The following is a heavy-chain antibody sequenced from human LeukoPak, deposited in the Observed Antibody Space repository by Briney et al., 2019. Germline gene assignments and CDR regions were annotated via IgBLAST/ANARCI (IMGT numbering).Heavy chain of an antibody. Sequence: GGSLRLSCAASGFTFSDYYMSWIRQAPGKGLEWVSYISSSGSTIYYADSVKGRFTISRDNAKNSLYLRMNSLRAEDTVVYYCAREGGIVVVPVMDVWGKGTTVTVSS. CDR2: ISSSGSTI. D-gene: IGHD3-22*01. CDR1: GFTFSDYY. V-gene: IGHV3-11*04. CDR3: AREGGIVVVPVMDV. J-gene: IGHJ6*03.